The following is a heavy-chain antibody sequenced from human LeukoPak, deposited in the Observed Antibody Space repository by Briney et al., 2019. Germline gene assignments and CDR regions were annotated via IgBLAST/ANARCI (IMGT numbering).Heavy chain of an antibody. CDR1: GFTFSNAW. V-gene: IGHV3-7*01. D-gene: IGHD6-19*01. CDR3: ARPIAVADHWFDP. J-gene: IGHJ5*02. CDR2: LNQDGSEK. Sequence: GGSLRLSCAASGFTFSNAWMSWVRQAPGKGLEWVANLNQDGSEKYYADSVKGRFTISRDNAKNSVHLQMDSLRVEDTAVYFCARPIAVADHWFDPWGQGTLVTVSS.